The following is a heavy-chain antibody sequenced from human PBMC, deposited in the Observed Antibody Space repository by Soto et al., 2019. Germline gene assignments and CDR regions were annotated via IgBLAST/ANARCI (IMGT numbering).Heavy chain of an antibody. CDR2: IYHAGNT. D-gene: IGHD4-4*01. J-gene: IGHJ4*02. CDR1: GGSISSGGYS. V-gene: IGHV4-30-2*01. CDR3: ARGMTTVTTLDY. Sequence: SETLSLTCAVSGGSISSGGYSWSWIRQTPGKGLEWIGYIYHAGNTYYNPSLQSRVTFSVDNSKNQFSLKLTSVTAADTAVYYCARGMTTVTTLDYWGQGTLVTVSS.